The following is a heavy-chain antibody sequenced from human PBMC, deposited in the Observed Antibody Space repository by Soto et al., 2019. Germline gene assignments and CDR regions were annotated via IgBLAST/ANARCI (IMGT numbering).Heavy chain of an antibody. V-gene: IGHV3-74*01. J-gene: IGHJ4*02. Sequence: GGSLRLSCAASGFTFSSYWMHWVRQAPGKGLVWVSRVNSDGSITNYADAVKGRFTISRDNAKNTLYLQMDGLRAEDTAVYYCARVGATTWYWGQGTLVTVSS. CDR1: GFTFSSYW. CDR2: VNSDGSIT. D-gene: IGHD1-26*01. CDR3: ARVGATTWY.